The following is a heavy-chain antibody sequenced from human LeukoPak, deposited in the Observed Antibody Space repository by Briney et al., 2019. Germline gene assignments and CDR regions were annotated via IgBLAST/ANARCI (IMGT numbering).Heavy chain of an antibody. V-gene: IGHV5-51*01. CDR2: IFPGDSHT. CDR3: ARRTGMGRFDP. D-gene: IGHD1-1*01. Sequence: PGESLKISCKGSGYSFSSYHFVWVRQMPGKGLEWMGIIFPGDSHTRYSPSFQGQVTISADKSISTAYLQWSSLKASDTAMYYCARRTGMGRFDPWGQGTLVTVSS. CDR1: GYSFSSYH. J-gene: IGHJ5*02.